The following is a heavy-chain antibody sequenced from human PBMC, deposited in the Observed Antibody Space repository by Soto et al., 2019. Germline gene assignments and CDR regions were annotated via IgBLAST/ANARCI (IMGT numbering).Heavy chain of an antibody. J-gene: IGHJ4*02. V-gene: IGHV3-74*01. D-gene: IGHD6-13*01. CDR2: IKGDGTDT. CDR3: AKDLHIAATDF. Sequence: GGSLRLSCVASGFTFSNYWMHWVRQAPGKGLVWVSRIKGDGTDTNYADSVKGRFTVSRDNAKNTLYLQMNSLRVEDTAIYYCAKDLHIAATDFWGQGTLVTVSS. CDR1: GFTFSNYW.